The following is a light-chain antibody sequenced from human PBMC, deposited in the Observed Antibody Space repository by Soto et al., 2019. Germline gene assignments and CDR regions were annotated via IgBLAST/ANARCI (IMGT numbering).Light chain of an antibody. V-gene: IGLV8-61*01. CDR3: VLYMTSGISV. Sequence: QTVVTQEPPFSVSPGGTVTLTCGLSSGSVSTNYYPSWHQQTPGQAPRTLIYSTNIRSSGVPDRFSGSILGNKAALTIAWAQADDESDYYCVLYMTSGISVFGGGTQLTVL. J-gene: IGLJ7*01. CDR1: SGSVSTNYY. CDR2: STN.